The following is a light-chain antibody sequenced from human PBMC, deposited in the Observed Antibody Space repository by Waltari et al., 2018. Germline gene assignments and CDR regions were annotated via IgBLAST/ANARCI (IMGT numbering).Light chain of an antibody. CDR2: EAN. V-gene: IGLV2-23*01. Sequence: QSALTQPASVSGSPGQSVTIPCTGTSSDVGSYYLVSWYQHHPGKAPKLMIYEANTRPSGVSNRFSGSKSGITASLTISGLQAEDEADYYCCSYAGTITPYVFGSGTKVTVL. CDR1: SSDVGSYYL. J-gene: IGLJ1*01. CDR3: CSYAGTITPYV.